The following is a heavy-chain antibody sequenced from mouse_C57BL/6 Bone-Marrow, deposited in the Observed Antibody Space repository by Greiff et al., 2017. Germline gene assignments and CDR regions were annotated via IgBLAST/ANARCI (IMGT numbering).Heavy chain of an antibody. CDR1: GFTFSDFY. V-gene: IGHV7-1*01. J-gene: IGHJ2*01. D-gene: IGHD1-1*01. CDR2: SRNKANDYTT. CDR3: ARYSFYYGSFDY. Sequence: EVQVVESGGGLVQSGRSLRLSCATSGFTFSDFYMEWVRQAPGKGLEWIAASRNKANDYTTEYSASVKGRFIVSRDTSQSILYLQMNALRAEDTAIYYCARYSFYYGSFDYWGQGTTLTVSS.